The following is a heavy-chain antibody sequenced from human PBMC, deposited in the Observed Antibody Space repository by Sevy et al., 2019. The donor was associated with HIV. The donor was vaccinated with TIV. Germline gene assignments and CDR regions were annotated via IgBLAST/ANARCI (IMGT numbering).Heavy chain of an antibody. J-gene: IGHJ4*02. V-gene: IGHV3-23*01. Sequence: GGSLRLSCAASGFTFSSYAMSWVRQAPGKGLERVSAISGSGGSTYYADPVKGRFTISRDNSKNTLYLQMNSLRAEDTAVYYCAKGPFRQPTTFDYWCQGTLVTVSS. CDR1: GFTFSSYA. CDR2: ISGSGGST. CDR3: AKGPFRQPTTFDY. D-gene: IGHD6-13*01.